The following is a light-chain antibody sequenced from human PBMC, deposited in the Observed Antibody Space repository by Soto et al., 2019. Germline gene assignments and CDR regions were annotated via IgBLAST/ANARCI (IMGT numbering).Light chain of an antibody. Sequence: EIVMTQSPATLSVSPGERATLSCRAIQSVSSNLAWYQQKLGQAPRLLIFGASNRATDIPDRFSGSGSGTDFTLTISRLEPEDFAVYYCQQYGSSPPSITFGQGTRLEIK. J-gene: IGKJ5*01. CDR3: QQYGSSPPSIT. V-gene: IGKV3-20*01. CDR2: GAS. CDR1: QSVSSN.